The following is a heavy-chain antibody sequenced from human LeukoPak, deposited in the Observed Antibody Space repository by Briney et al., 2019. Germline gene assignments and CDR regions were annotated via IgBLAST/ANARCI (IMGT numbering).Heavy chain of an antibody. V-gene: IGHV3-74*01. J-gene: IGHJ4*02. Sequence: GGSLRLSCAASGSYWMHWVRQAPGKGLVWVSHINSDGSWTSYADSVKGRFTISKDNAKNTVYLQINNLRAEDTAVYYCVSFYETYWGRGTLVTVSS. CDR3: VSFYETY. CDR2: INSDGSWT. CDR1: GSYW. D-gene: IGHD2/OR15-2a*01.